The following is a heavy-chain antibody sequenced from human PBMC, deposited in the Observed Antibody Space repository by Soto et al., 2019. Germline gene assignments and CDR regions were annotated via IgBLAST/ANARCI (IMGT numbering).Heavy chain of an antibody. D-gene: IGHD6-13*01. J-gene: IGHJ5*02. Sequence: PSETLSLTCTVSGGSISSYYWRWIRQPPGKGLEWIGYIYYSGSTNYNPSLKSRVTISVDTSKNQFSLKLSSVTAADTAVYYCATNIAAAGYWFDPWGQGTLVTVSS. CDR1: GGSISSYY. CDR3: ATNIAAAGYWFDP. V-gene: IGHV4-59*01. CDR2: IYYSGST.